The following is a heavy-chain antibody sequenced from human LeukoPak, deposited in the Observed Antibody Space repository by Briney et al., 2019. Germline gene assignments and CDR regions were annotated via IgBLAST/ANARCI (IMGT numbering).Heavy chain of an antibody. J-gene: IGHJ4*02. CDR1: NYSITSGYF. Sequence: PSETLSLTCAVSNYSITSGYFWGWIRQPPGKGLEWIALIYHSGTTYYNPSLRNRVTLFVDTSKNQFSLKLTSLTAADTAVYYCARDGVFHDSDGYSFDYWGQGTLVTVSS. D-gene: IGHD3-22*01. V-gene: IGHV4-38-2*02. CDR2: IYHSGTT. CDR3: ARDGVFHDSDGYSFDY.